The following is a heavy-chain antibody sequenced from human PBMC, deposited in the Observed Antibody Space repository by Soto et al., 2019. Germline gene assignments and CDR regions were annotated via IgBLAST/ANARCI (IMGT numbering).Heavy chain of an antibody. CDR2: IYYSGST. Sequence: QVQLQEAGPGLVKPSQTLSLTCTVSGGSISSGGYYWSWTRQDPGKGLEWIGYIYYSGSTYYNPSLKSRVTLTVDPSKNQFSPTLSSVTAAETAVYYCARDPSIWGQGTLGAVCS. CDR1: GGSISSGGYY. J-gene: IGHJ4*02. V-gene: IGHV4-31*03. CDR3: ARDPSI.